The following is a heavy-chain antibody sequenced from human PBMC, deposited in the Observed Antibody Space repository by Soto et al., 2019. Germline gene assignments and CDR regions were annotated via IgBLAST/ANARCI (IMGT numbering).Heavy chain of an antibody. CDR3: ARSWGSSWYLGTFDY. J-gene: IGHJ4*02. V-gene: IGHV4-59*01. CDR1: GGSISSYY. D-gene: IGHD6-13*01. CDR2: IYYSGST. Sequence: SETLSLTCTVSGGSISSYYWSWIRQPPGKGLEWIGYIYYSGSTNYNPSLKSRVTISVDTSKNQFSLKLSSVTAADTAVYYCARSWGSSWYLGTFDYWGQGTLVTVSS.